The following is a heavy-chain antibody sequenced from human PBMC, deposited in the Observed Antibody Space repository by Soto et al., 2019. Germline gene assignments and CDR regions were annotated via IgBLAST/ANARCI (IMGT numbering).Heavy chain of an antibody. Sequence: EVQLVESGGGLVKPGGSLRLSCAASGFTFSNAWMSWVRQAPGKGLEWVGRIKSKTDGGTTDYAAPVKGRFTISRDDSKNTLYLQMNSLKTEDTAVYYCTTLEAATYYFDYWGQGTLVTVSS. CDR3: TTLEAATYYFDY. CDR1: GFTFSNAW. D-gene: IGHD6-25*01. CDR2: IKSKTDGGTT. J-gene: IGHJ4*02. V-gene: IGHV3-15*01.